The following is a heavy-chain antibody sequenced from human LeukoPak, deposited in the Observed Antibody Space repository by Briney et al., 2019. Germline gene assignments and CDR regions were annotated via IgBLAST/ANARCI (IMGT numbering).Heavy chain of an antibody. CDR2: IYSGGRT. D-gene: IGHD2-2*01. V-gene: IGHV3-53*01. J-gene: IGHJ2*01. Sequence: GGSLRLSCAASGFIDCTHYMTWVHQAPGKGLEWVSVIYSGGRTKYADSVKGRFTISRDNSKNTVSLQINNLRAEDTALYYCAGGGSTWDWYFDLWGRGTLVTVSS. CDR1: GFIDCTHY. CDR3: AGGGSTWDWYFDL.